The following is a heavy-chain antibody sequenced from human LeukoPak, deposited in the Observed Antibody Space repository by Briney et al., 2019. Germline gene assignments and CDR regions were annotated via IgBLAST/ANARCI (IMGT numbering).Heavy chain of an antibody. J-gene: IGHJ3*02. CDR2: IYSSGST. V-gene: IGHV4-4*07. CDR3: ARDDRSGYYYDNPAAFDI. CDR1: GGSISSYY. Sequence: AETLSLTCTVSGGSISSYYWSCIRQPAGKGLEWIGRIYSSGSTNYKPYLKSRVTMSVDTSKNQFSLKLSSVTAADTAVYYCARDDRSGYYYDNPAAFDIWGQGTMVTVSS. D-gene: IGHD3-22*01.